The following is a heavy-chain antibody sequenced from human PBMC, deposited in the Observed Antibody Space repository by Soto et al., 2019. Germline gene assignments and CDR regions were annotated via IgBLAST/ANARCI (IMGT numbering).Heavy chain of an antibody. Sequence: EVQLVESGGGLVQPGGSLRLSCAASGFTFSSYWMHWVRQAPGKGLVWVSRINSDESVTMYADSVKGRFTISRDNDKNTLYLQMNSVRAEDTAVYYCARDATGSPDFWGQETLVTVSS. D-gene: IGHD1-26*01. V-gene: IGHV3-74*03. CDR3: ARDATGSPDF. J-gene: IGHJ4*02. CDR2: INSDESVT. CDR1: GFTFSSYW.